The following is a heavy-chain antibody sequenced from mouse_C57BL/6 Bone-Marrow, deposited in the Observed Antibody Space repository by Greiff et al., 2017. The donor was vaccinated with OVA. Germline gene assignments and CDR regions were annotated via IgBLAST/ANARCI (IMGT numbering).Heavy chain of an antibody. CDR2: INPNNGGT. CDR3: ARGYYAMDY. J-gene: IGHJ4*01. V-gene: IGHV1-18*01. CDR1: GYTFTDYN. Sequence: EVQLQQSGPELVKPGASVKLPCKASGYTFTDYNMDWVKQSHGKSLEWIGDINPNNGGTIYNQKFKGKATLTVDKSSSTAYMELRSLTSEDTAVYYCARGYYAMDYWGQGTSVTVSS.